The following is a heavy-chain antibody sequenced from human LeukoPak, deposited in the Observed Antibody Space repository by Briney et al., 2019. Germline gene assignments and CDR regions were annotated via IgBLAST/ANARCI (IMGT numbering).Heavy chain of an antibody. D-gene: IGHD2-2*01. CDR2: ISGSGGST. CDR1: GFTFSSYA. Sequence: GGSLRLSCAASGFTFSSYAMSWVRQAPGKGLEWVSAISGSGGSTYYADSVKGRFTIPRDNSKNTLYLQMNSLRAEDTAVYYCAKDGGEGYCSSTSCLVGSEFQHWGQGTLVTVSS. CDR3: AKDGGEGYCSSTSCLVGSEFQH. V-gene: IGHV3-23*01. J-gene: IGHJ1*01.